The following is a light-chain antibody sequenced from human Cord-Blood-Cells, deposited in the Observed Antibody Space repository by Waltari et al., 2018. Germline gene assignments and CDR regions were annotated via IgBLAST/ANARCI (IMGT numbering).Light chain of an antibody. V-gene: IGKV4-1*01. CDR1: QSVLYSSNNTNY. J-gene: IGKJ1*01. CDR2: WAS. Sequence: DIVMTQSPDSLAVSLVERATINGKSSQSVLYSSNNTNYLAWYQQKPGQPPKLLIYWASTRESGVPDRFSGSGSGTDFTLTISSLQAEDVAVYYCQQYYSTPWTFGQGTKVEIK. CDR3: QQYYSTPWT.